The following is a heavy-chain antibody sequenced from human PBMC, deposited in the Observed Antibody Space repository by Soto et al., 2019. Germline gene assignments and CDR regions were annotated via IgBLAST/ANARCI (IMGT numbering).Heavy chain of an antibody. Sequence: PGGSLRLSCAVFGFTFSSYEMNWVRQAPGKGLEWVSYLSSRGGTIYYAESVKGRFTISRDNAKNSLNLQMNSLRAEDTAIYYCARGTATGNWGWFDSWGQGSLVTVSS. CDR2: LSSRGGTI. V-gene: IGHV3-48*03. CDR3: ARGTATGNWGWFDS. D-gene: IGHD6-13*01. CDR1: GFTFSSYE. J-gene: IGHJ5*01.